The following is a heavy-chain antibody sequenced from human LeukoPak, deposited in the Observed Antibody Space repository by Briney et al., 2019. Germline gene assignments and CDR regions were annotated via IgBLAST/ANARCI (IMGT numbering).Heavy chain of an antibody. CDR1: GFIFSQYS. Sequence: GGSLRLSCAASGFIFSQYSMNWVRQAPGKGLEWVSHIRSSSETFHADSVKGRFTISRDNARNSLYLQMNNLRGEDTAIYYCARDAGNSGYGCDLWGQGTLVTVSS. CDR3: ARDAGNSGYGCDL. D-gene: IGHD5-12*01. V-gene: IGHV3-48*01. CDR2: IRSSSET. J-gene: IGHJ5*02.